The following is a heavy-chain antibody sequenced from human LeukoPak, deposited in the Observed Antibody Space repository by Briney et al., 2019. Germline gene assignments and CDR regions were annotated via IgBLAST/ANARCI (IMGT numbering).Heavy chain of an antibody. J-gene: IGHJ4*02. CDR3: ARVPYSSGWYVIDY. Sequence: AAVKVSCKASGSTFTGYYMHWVRQAPGQGLEWMGWINPNSGGANYAQKFQGSVTMTRDTSVSTAYMELSRLTSDDTAVYYCARVPYSSGWYVIDYWGQGTLVTVSS. V-gene: IGHV1-2*02. CDR1: GSTFTGYY. D-gene: IGHD6-19*01. CDR2: INPNSGGA.